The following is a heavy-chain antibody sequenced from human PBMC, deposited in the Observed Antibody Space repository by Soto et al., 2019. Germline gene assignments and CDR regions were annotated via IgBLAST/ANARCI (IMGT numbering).Heavy chain of an antibody. CDR1: VFSLSTSGMC. V-gene: IGHV2-70*01. CDR3: ARIPQAYYDSSGYYWGHGMDV. D-gene: IGHD3-22*01. Sequence: GSGPTLVNPTQTLTLTCTFSVFSLSTSGMCVSWIRQPPGKALEWLALIDWDDDKYYSTSLKTRLTISKDTSKNQVVLTMTNMDPVDTATYYCARIPQAYYDSSGYYWGHGMDVWGQGTTVTVSS. CDR2: IDWDDDK. J-gene: IGHJ6*02.